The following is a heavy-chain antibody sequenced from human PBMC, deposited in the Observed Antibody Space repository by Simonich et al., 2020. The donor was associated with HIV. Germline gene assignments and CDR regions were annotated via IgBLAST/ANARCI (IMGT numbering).Heavy chain of an antibody. CDR2: INPRGST. D-gene: IGHD3-10*01. J-gene: IGHJ5*02. V-gene: IGHV4-34*01. Sequence: QVQLQQWGAGLLKPSETLSLNCAVYGESFIGYYWTWNRQPPEKGLEWIGEINPRGSTNSIPPLKSRVTISVDTSKNQFSLNLNSVTAADTAVYYCATGFTMVRGVHYSWGQGTLVTVSS. CDR1: GESFIGYY. CDR3: ATGFTMVRGVHYS.